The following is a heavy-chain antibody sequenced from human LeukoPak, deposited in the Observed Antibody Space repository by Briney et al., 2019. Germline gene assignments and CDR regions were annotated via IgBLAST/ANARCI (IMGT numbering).Heavy chain of an antibody. Sequence: ASVKVSCKASGYTFTGYYMHWVRQAPGQGLEWMGWINPNSGGTNYAQKFQGRVTMTRDTSISTAYMELSRLRSDDTAVYYCARDAYYDFWSAAGAFDIWGQGTMVTVSS. V-gene: IGHV1-2*02. CDR2: INPNSGGT. CDR1: GYTFTGYY. D-gene: IGHD3-3*01. J-gene: IGHJ3*02. CDR3: ARDAYYDFWSAAGAFDI.